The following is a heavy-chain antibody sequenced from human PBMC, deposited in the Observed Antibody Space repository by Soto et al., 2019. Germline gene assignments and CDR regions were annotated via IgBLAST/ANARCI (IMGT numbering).Heavy chain of an antibody. CDR1: GFTFSNYG. Sequence: QVQLVESGGGVVQPGRSLRLSCAASGFTFSNYGMHWVRQAPGKGLEWVAVISYDGSNKYYADSVKGRFTISRDNSKNTLYLQMNSLRAEDTAVYYCAKDAYYDYIWGSYRYTTNFDYWGQGTLVTVSS. J-gene: IGHJ4*02. CDR2: ISYDGSNK. CDR3: AKDAYYDYIWGSYRYTTNFDY. D-gene: IGHD3-16*02. V-gene: IGHV3-30*18.